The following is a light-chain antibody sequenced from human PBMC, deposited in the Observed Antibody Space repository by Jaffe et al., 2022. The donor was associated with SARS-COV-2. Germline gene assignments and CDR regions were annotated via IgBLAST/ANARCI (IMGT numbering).Light chain of an antibody. J-gene: IGLJ1*01. CDR3: AAWDDSLNGYV. CDR1: SSNIGSNT. V-gene: IGLV1-44*01. CDR2: NNN. Sequence: QSVLTQPPSASGTPGQRVTVSCSGSSSNIGSNTVTWYQYLPGTAPKLLIYNNNQRPSGDPDRFSGSKSGTSASLAISGLQSEDEADYYCAAWDDSLNGYVFGTGTKVTVL.